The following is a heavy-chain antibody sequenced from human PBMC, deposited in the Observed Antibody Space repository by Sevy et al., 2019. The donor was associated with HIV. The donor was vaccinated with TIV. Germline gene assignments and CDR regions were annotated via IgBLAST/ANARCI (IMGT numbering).Heavy chain of an antibody. CDR1: GYTFTGYY. V-gene: IGHV1-2*02. J-gene: IGHJ6*02. CDR3: ARDAYNYYYGMHV. CDR2: INPNSGGT. Sequence: ASVKVSCKASGYTFTGYYMHWVRQAPGQGLEWMGWINPNSGGTNYAQKFQGRVTMTRDTSISTAYMELSRLRSDDTAVYYCARDAYNYYYGMHVWGQGTTVTVSS.